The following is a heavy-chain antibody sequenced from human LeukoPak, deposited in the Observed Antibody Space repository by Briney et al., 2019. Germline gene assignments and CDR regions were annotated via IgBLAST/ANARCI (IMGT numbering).Heavy chain of an antibody. J-gene: IGHJ6*02. CDR2: IYYSGST. CDR1: GGSISSYY. D-gene: IGHD6-19*01. Sequence: PSETLSLTCTVSGGSISSYYWSWIRQPPGKGLEWIGYIYYSGSTNYNPSLKSRVTISVDTSKNQFSLKLSSVTAADTAVYYCARHGADSSGWWDYYYGMDVWGQGTTVTVSS. V-gene: IGHV4-59*08. CDR3: ARHGADSSGWWDYYYGMDV.